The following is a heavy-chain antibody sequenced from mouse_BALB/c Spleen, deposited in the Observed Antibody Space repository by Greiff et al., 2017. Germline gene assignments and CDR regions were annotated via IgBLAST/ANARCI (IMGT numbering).Heavy chain of an antibody. CDR1: GFSLTSYG. Sequence: VQGVESGPGLVAPSQSLSITCTVSGFSLTSYGVHWVRQPPGKGLEWLGVIWAGGSTNYNSALMSRLSISKDNSKSQVFLKMNSLQTDDTAMYYCARDRDYYGSPRFDYWGQGTTLTVSA. CDR2: IWAGGST. D-gene: IGHD1-1*01. J-gene: IGHJ2*01. V-gene: IGHV2-9*02. CDR3: ARDRDYYGSPRFDY.